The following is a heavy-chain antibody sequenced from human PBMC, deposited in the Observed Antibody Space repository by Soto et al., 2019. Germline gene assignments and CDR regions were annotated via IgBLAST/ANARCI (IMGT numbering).Heavy chain of an antibody. Sequence: QVQLVQSGAEAKKPWSSVKVSCKTSGGTFSSYALSWVPQAPGQGLEWMGGIVPLFRSTNYAQQFQGRVTIPAHTSTYTVYMALSGLRSGDTAVYYCARGGYSSTWSNLLDRSGLDVWGQGTTVTVSS. CDR2: IVPLFRST. V-gene: IGHV1-69*06. CDR3: ARGGYSSTWSNLLDRSGLDV. CDR1: GGTFSSYA. D-gene: IGHD6-13*01. J-gene: IGHJ6*02.